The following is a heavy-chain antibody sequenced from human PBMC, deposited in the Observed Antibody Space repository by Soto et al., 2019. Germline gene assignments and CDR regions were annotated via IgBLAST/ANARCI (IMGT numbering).Heavy chain of an antibody. V-gene: IGHV3-53*01. J-gene: IGHJ6*02. D-gene: IGHD3-16*01. Sequence: PGGSLRLSCAASGFTVSSNYMSWVRQAPGKGLEWVSVIYSGGSTYYADSVKGRFTISRDNSKNTLYLQMNSLRAEDTAVYYCGRYYDYSGGTSGGMDVWGQGTTVNVSS. CDR2: IYSGGST. CDR1: GFTVSSNY. CDR3: GRYYDYSGGTSGGMDV.